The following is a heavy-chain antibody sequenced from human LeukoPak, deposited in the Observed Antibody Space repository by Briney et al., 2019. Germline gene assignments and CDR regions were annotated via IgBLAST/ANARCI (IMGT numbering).Heavy chain of an antibody. CDR1: GYTFTSYG. V-gene: IGHV1-18*01. D-gene: IGHD3-10*01. Sequence: ASVKVSCKASGYTFTSYGVSWVRQAPGQGLEWMGWISAYNGNTNYAQKLQGRVTMTTDTSTSTAYMELRSLRSDDTAVYYCARSVGGMVRGVIIRRDWFDPWGQGTLVTVSS. J-gene: IGHJ5*02. CDR3: ARSVGGMVRGVIIRRDWFDP. CDR2: ISAYNGNT.